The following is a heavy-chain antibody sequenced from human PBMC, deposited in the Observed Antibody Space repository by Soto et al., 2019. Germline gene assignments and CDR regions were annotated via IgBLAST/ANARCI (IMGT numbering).Heavy chain of an antibody. CDR1: GGTFSSYA. CDR3: ARPTRYYYDSSGQSAWCDP. J-gene: IGHJ5*02. CDR2: IIPIFGTA. D-gene: IGHD3-22*01. V-gene: IGHV1-69*12. Sequence: QVQLMQSGAEVKKPGSSVKVSCKASGGTFSSYAISWVRQAPGQGLEWMGGIIPIFGTANYAQKFQGRVTITEDESTSTAYMELSSLRSEDTAVYYCARPTRYYYDSSGQSAWCDPWGQGTLVRVST.